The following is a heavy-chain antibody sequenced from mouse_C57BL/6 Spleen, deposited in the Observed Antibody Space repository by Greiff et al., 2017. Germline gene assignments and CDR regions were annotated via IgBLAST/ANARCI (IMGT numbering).Heavy chain of an antibody. CDR1: GFTFSSYG. J-gene: IGHJ4*01. D-gene: IGHD2-1*01. CDR3: ARQGGYYGNYDAMDD. Sequence: VQLKESGGDLVKPGGSLKLSCAASGFTFSSYGMSWVRQTPDKRLEWVATISSGGSYTYYPDSVKGRFTISRDNAKNTLYLQMSSLKSEDTAMYYCARQGGYYGNYDAMDDWGQGTSVTVSS. V-gene: IGHV5-6*01. CDR2: ISSGGSYT.